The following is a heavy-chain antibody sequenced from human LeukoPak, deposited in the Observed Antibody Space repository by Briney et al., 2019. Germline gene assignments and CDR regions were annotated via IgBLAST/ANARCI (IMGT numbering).Heavy chain of an antibody. V-gene: IGHV3-33*01. J-gene: IGHJ6*02. CDR2: IWYDGSNK. Sequence: PGRSLRLSCAASGFTFSGYGMHWVRQAPGKGLEWVAVIWYDGSNKYYADSVKGRFTISRDNSKNTLYLQMNSLRAEDTAVYYCARDYYDSVSYGMDVWGQGTTVTVSS. CDR1: GFTFSGYG. D-gene: IGHD3-22*01. CDR3: ARDYYDSVSYGMDV.